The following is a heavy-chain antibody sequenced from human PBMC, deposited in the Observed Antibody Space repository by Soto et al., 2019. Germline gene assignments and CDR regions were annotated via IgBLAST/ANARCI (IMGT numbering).Heavy chain of an antibody. Sequence: GESLKISCKGSGYNFPTYWIAWVRQMPGKGLEWMGIFYPGDSDTRYSPSFQGQVTISGDKSISTAYLQWSSLKASDTAIYYCARVTSDHRVYTYGYDYLDYWGPGTLVTVSS. V-gene: IGHV5-51*01. D-gene: IGHD5-18*01. J-gene: IGHJ4*02. CDR3: ARVTSDHRVYTYGYDYLDY. CDR1: GYNFPTYW. CDR2: FYPGDSDT.